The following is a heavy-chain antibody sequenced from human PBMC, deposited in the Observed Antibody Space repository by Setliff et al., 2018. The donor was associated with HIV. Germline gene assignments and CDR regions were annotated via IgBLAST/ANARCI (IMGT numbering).Heavy chain of an antibody. CDR3: ARGILTYHFDY. CDR2: IYTTGST. V-gene: IGHV4-61*08. Sequence: PSETLSLTCTVTGGSISSGGFYWTWIRQHPGKGLEWIGYIYTTGSTNYNPSLKSRVTMSVDTSKNQFSLRLTSVTAADTAVYYCARGILTYHFDYWGQGTLVTVSS. D-gene: IGHD3-9*01. J-gene: IGHJ4*02. CDR1: GGSISSGGFY.